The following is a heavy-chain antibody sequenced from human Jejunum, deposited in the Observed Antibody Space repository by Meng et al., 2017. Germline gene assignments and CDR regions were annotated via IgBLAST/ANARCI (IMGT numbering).Heavy chain of an antibody. V-gene: IGHV1-46*01. CDR2: INTSVGYT. CDR3: ARASRVLGGFDY. CDR1: GYTITNYY. J-gene: IGHJ4*02. Sequence: QVKLVQSGAEVKKPGASVKVSCKAAGYTITNYYMHWVRQAPGQGLEWMGIINTSVGYTSHAQKFQGRVTMTRDTSTSTVHMEVSSLRSADTAVYYCARASRVLGGFDYWGQGTLVTVSS. D-gene: IGHD3-16*01.